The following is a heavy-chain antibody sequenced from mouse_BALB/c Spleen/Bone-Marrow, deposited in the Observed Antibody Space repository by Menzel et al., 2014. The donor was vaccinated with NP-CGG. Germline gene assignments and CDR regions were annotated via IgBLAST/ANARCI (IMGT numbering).Heavy chain of an antibody. CDR3: SRSGDGYLVDYLDY. CDR1: GYTFTSYW. Sequence: QVQLKESGAELVRPGVSVKLSCKASGYTFTSYWMHWIKQRPEQGLERIGEINPSNGGTNYNEKFKSKATLTVDKSSSTAYMHLSSLTSEGSAVYYFSRSGDGYLVDYLDYGGQGTTLTVSS. V-gene: IGHV1S81*02. CDR2: INPSNGGT. D-gene: IGHD2-3*01. J-gene: IGHJ2*01.